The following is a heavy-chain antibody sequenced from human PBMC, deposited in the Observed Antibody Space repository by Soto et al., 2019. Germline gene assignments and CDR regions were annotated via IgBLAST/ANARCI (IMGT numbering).Heavy chain of an antibody. CDR1: GFTFSSYW. CDR3: AGGFYDYIWGSYRL. D-gene: IGHD3-16*02. V-gene: IGHV3-21*05. CDR2: IRSSSSYI. Sequence: PGGSLRLSCAASGFTFSSYWMSWVRQAPGKGLEWVSNIRSSSSYIYYADSVKGRFTISRDNAKNSLYLQMNSLRAEDTAVYYCAGGFYDYIWGSYRLWGQGTLVTVSS. J-gene: IGHJ4*02.